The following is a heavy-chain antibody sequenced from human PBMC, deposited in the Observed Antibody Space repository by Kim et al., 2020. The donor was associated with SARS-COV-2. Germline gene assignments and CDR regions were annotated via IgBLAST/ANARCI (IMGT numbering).Heavy chain of an antibody. CDR1: GFSFSSHA. J-gene: IGHJ4*02. D-gene: IGHD3-22*01. CDR2: IIHSGGSK. V-gene: IGHV3-23*01. Sequence: GGSLRLSCEASGFSFSSHAMTWVRQAPGKGLEWVSTIIHSGGSKYYAESVKGRFTISRDNSKNTLYLQMDSLRAEDTAVYYCAKDGKEYRRSHYYESSPPFWGQGTLVTVSS. CDR3: AKDGKEYRRSHYYESSPPF.